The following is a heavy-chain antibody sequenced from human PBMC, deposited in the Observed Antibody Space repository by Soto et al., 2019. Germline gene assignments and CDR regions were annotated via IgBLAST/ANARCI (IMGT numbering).Heavy chain of an antibody. CDR1: GYNFMSSA. Sequence: GASVKVTCKASGYNFMSSAIRWVRQAPGQGLEWMGWINAVSYNTKYSEKFQGRVTITRDTSASTAHMDLSSLRSEDTAVYYCARGTGSSWFDYWGQGTLVTVSS. CDR3: ARGTGSSWFDY. CDR2: INAVSYNT. D-gene: IGHD6-13*01. V-gene: IGHV1-3*01. J-gene: IGHJ4*02.